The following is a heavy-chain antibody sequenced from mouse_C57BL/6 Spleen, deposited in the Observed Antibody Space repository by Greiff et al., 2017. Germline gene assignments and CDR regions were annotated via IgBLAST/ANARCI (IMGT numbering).Heavy chain of an antibody. J-gene: IGHJ4*01. Sequence: QVQLQQSGPGLVAPSQSLSITCTVSGFSLTSYAISWVRQPPGKGLEWLGVIWTGGGTNYNSALKSRLSISKDNSKSQVFLKMNSLQTDDTARYYCARNWADGNLYYYAMDYWGQGTSVTVSS. CDR1: GFSLTSYA. CDR3: ARNWADGNLYYYAMDY. CDR2: IWTGGGT. D-gene: IGHD2-1*01. V-gene: IGHV2-9-1*01.